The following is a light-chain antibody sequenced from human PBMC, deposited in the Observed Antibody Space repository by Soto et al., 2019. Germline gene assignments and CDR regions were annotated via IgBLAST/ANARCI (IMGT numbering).Light chain of an antibody. CDR3: QQSYSAYT. J-gene: IGKJ2*01. V-gene: IGKV1-39*01. CDR1: QFISNY. Sequence: DIQMTQSPSSLSASVGDRVTFTCRASQFISNYLNWYQQKPGKAPKLLIYAASHLRSGVPSRFSGSASGTDFTLTISCLQPDDFATYYCQQSYSAYTFGQGTRLEIK. CDR2: AAS.